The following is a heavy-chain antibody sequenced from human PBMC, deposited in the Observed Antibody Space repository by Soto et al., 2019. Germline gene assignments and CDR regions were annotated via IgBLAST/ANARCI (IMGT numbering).Heavy chain of an antibody. V-gene: IGHV1-46*01. CDR3: ARAPYSSSSFFFDF. J-gene: IGHJ4*02. CDR1: GYTFAAYF. D-gene: IGHD6-6*01. Sequence: ASVKVSCKASGYTFAAYFMHWVRQAPGQGLEWMGIINPSGGSTNYAQRFQGRVAMTWDTSTSTVYMELGSLRSDDTAVYYCARAPYSSSSFFFDFWGQGILVTVSS. CDR2: INPSGGST.